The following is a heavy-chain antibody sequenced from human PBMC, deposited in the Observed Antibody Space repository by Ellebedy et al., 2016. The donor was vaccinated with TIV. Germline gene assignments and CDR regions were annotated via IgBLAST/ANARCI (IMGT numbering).Heavy chain of an antibody. D-gene: IGHD3-22*01. V-gene: IGHV4-59*01. Sequence: SETLSLXXPVSGGSISSYYWSWIRQPPGKGLEWIGYIYYSGSTNYNPSLKSRVTISGDTSKNQFSLKLSSVTAADTAVYYFASGYYDSSGYYSLGYWGQGTLVTVSS. CDR3: ASGYYDSSGYYSLGY. CDR2: IYYSGST. J-gene: IGHJ4*02. CDR1: GGSISSYY.